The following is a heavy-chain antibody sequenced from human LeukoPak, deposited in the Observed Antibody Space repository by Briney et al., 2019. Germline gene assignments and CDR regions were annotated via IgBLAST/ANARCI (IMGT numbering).Heavy chain of an antibody. Sequence: PGRSLRLSCSPSQLTFSSYGLHWVRQPPGKGLEWVAVTWFDGSNKYYADSVKGRFTISRDNLKNTLYLQMNRLRAEDTALYYCAGAPSPYVMVTHDWGQGTLVTVSS. CDR1: QLTFSSYG. J-gene: IGHJ4*02. CDR2: TWFDGSNK. CDR3: AGAPSPYVMVTHD. D-gene: IGHD2-21*02. V-gene: IGHV3-33*01.